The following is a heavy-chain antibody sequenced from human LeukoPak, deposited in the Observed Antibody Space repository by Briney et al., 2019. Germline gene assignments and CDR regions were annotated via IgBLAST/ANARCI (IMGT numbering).Heavy chain of an antibody. V-gene: IGHV3-23*01. CDR3: AKEFTVIGTPYFDC. D-gene: IGHD2-21*01. Sequence: PGGSLRLSCAASGFTFSSYGMSWVRQAPGKGLEWVSGLNGSGDKEFYADSVKGRFTMSRDNSKNTLYLQMNSLRAEDTAVYYCAKEFTVIGTPYFDCWGQGSLVTVSS. CDR1: GFTFSSYG. CDR2: LNGSGDKE. J-gene: IGHJ4*02.